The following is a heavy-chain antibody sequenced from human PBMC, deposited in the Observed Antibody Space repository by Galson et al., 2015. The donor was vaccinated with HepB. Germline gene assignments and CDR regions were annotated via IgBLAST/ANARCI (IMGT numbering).Heavy chain of an antibody. D-gene: IGHD4-17*01. J-gene: IGHJ4*02. V-gene: IGHV3-23*01. CDR1: GFTFSNYA. CDR2: ISGRGGRA. CDR3: AKGDHDYGDYSLDS. Sequence: SLRLSCAGSGFTFSNYAMTWVRQAPGEGLEWVSGISGRGGRAHYADSVKGRFTISRDSSKNTLYLQMNSLRAEDTAMYYCAKGDHDYGDYSLDSWGQGTLVTVSS.